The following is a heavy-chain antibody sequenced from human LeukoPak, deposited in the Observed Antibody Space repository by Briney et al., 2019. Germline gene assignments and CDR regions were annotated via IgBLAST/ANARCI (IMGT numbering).Heavy chain of an antibody. CDR1: SGSINTYY. V-gene: IGHV3-7*03. CDR3: ARSLVATNQYYYYYYMDV. CDR2: IREDGSEK. D-gene: IGHD5-12*01. J-gene: IGHJ6*03. Sequence: ETLSFTCTVSSGSINTYYWTWIRQPPGKGLEWVANIREDGSEKYYVDSVKGRFTISRDNAKNSLYLQMNSLRADDTAVYYCARSLVATNQYYYYYYMDVWGKGTTVTISS.